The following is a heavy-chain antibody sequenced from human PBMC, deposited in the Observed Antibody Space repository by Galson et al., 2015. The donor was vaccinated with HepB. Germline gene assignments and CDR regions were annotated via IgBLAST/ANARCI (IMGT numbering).Heavy chain of an antibody. V-gene: IGHV3-11*05. CDR2: ISSSSSYT. D-gene: IGHD4-23*01. Sequence: SLRLSCAASGFTFSDYYMSWIRQAPGKGLEWVSYISSSSSYTNYADSVKGRFTISRDNAKNSLYLQMNSLRAEDTAVYYCARGGIYGGNGLVDYWGQGTLVTVSS. CDR3: ARGGIYGGNGLVDY. J-gene: IGHJ4*02. CDR1: GFTFSDYY.